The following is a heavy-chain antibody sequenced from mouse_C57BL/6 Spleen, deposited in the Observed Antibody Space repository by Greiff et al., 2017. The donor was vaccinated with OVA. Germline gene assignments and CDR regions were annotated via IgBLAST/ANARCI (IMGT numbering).Heavy chain of an antibody. V-gene: IGHV1-26*01. Sequence: EVQLQQSGPELVKPGASVKISCKASGYTFTDYYMNWVKQSHGKSLEWIGDINPNNGGTSYNQKFKGKATLTVDKSSSTAYMELRSLTSEDSAVYYCARGPGYFDYWGQGTTLTVSS. CDR1: GYTFTDYY. CDR2: INPNNGGT. CDR3: ARGPGYFDY. J-gene: IGHJ2*01.